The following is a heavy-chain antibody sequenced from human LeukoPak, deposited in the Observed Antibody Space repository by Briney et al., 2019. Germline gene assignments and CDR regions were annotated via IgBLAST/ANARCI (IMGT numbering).Heavy chain of an antibody. J-gene: IGHJ4*02. Sequence: ASVKVSCKASGYTFTGYYMHWVRQAPGQGPEWMGWINPNSGGTNYAQKFQGRVTMTRDTSISTAYMELSRLRSDDTAVYYCARVNTPYSGYGSLDYWGQGTLVTVSS. CDR2: INPNSGGT. V-gene: IGHV1-2*02. CDR3: ARVNTPYSGYGSLDY. CDR1: GYTFTGYY. D-gene: IGHD5-12*01.